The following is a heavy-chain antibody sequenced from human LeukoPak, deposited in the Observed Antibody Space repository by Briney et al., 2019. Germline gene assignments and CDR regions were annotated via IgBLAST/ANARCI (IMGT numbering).Heavy chain of an antibody. Sequence: GGALSLSCAASGFTFSSYNMNWVRQAPGKEMEWVSSITSDSRYMYYADSVRGRFTISRDNAKNSLYLQMNSLRAEDTAVYYCAELGITMIGGVWGKGTTVTISS. J-gene: IGHJ6*04. CDR3: AELGITMIGGV. CDR1: GFTFSSYN. V-gene: IGHV3-21*01. CDR2: ITSDSRYM. D-gene: IGHD3-10*02.